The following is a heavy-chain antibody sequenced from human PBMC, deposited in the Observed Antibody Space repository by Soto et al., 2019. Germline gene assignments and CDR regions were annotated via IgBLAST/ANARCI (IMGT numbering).Heavy chain of an antibody. CDR3: AKSTTGWSTLDS. CDR1: GFSFDDYD. J-gene: IGHJ4*02. D-gene: IGHD6-19*01. V-gene: IGHV3-9*01. Sequence: EVPLVESGGGLVQPGRSLRLSCAASGFSFDDYDMQWVRQAPGKGLEWVSGISWNSASIGYADSVKGRFTISRDNAKNSVHLQMNSLRGEDTALYYCAKSTTGWSTLDSWGQGTLVTVSS. CDR2: ISWNSASI.